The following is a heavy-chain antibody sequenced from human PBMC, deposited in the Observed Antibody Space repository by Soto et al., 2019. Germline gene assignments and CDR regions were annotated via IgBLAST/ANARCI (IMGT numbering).Heavy chain of an antibody. CDR1: GGSFSGYY. V-gene: IGHV4-34*02. Sequence: QVQLQQWGAGLLKPSETLSLTCAVYGGSFSGYYWSWIRQPPGKGLEWIGEINHSGITNYNPSLKSRVTISVDTSRNQVSLKVSSVTAADTAVYFCARGQWSDRFLNWGQGTLLTVSS. CDR3: ARGQWSDRFLN. D-gene: IGHD2-15*01. J-gene: IGHJ4*02. CDR2: INHSGIT.